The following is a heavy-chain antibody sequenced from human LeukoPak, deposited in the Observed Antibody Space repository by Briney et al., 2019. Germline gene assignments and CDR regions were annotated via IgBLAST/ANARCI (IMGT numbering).Heavy chain of an antibody. CDR1: GFTFSSYS. Sequence: GGSLRLSCAASGFTFSSYSMNWVRQASGKGLEWVSYISYSSSTIYYADSVKGRFTISRDNAKNSLYLQMNSLRAEDTAVYYCARDRLHYGEYEKTFDYWGQGTLVTVPS. D-gene: IGHD4-17*01. V-gene: IGHV3-48*01. CDR3: ARDRLHYGEYEKTFDY. CDR2: ISYSSSTI. J-gene: IGHJ4*02.